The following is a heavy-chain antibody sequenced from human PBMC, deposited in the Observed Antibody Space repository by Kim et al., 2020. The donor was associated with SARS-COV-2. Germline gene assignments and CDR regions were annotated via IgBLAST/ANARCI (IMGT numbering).Heavy chain of an antibody. CDR3: AKDESRYNWNDDAFDI. CDR1: GFTFSSYG. CDR2: ISYDGSNK. J-gene: IGHJ3*02. V-gene: IGHV3-30*18. D-gene: IGHD1-1*01. Sequence: GGSLRLSCAASGFTFSSYGMHWVRQAPGKGLEWVAVISYDGSNKYYADSVKGRFTISRDNSKNTLYLQMNSLRAEDTAVYYCAKDESRYNWNDDAFDIWGQGTMVTVSS.